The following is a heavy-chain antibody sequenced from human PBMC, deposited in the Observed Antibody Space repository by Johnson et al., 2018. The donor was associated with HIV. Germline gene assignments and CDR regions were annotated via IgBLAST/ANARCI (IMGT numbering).Heavy chain of an antibody. CDR1: GFTFSSYG. V-gene: IGHV3-30*02. Sequence: QLVESGGGVVQPGGSLRLSCAASGFTFSSYGMHCVRQAPGKGLEWVAFIRYDGSNKYYADSVKGRFTISRDNSKNTLYLQMNSLRAEETAVYYCAKDTGYDSSGYLMGDAFDIWGQGTMVTVSS. CDR2: IRYDGSNK. D-gene: IGHD3-22*01. CDR3: AKDTGYDSSGYLMGDAFDI. J-gene: IGHJ3*02.